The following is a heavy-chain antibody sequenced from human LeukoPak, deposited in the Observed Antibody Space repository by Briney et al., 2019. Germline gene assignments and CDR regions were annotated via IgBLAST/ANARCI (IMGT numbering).Heavy chain of an antibody. CDR3: AKDGGYGSGSYYPDY. Sequence: GGSLRLSCAASGFTVSSNYMSWVRQAPGKGLEWVSVIYSGGSTYYADSVKGRFTISRDNSKNTLYLQMNSLRAEDTAVYYCAKDGGYGSGSYYPDYWGQGTLVTVSS. V-gene: IGHV3-66*01. D-gene: IGHD3-10*01. CDR2: IYSGGST. J-gene: IGHJ4*02. CDR1: GFTVSSNY.